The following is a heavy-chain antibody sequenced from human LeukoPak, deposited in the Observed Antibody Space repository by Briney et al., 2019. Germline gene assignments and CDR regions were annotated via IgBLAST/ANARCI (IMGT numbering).Heavy chain of an antibody. CDR3: ARLRSYYYYMDV. D-gene: IGHD5-12*01. CDR2: IYYSGST. Sequence: SETLSLTCTVSGGSISSYYWSWIRQPPGKGLEWIGYIYYSGSTNYNPSLKSRVTISVDTSKNQFSLKLSSVTAADTAVYYCARLRSYYYYMDVWGRGTTVTVSS. V-gene: IGHV4-59*01. CDR1: GGSISSYY. J-gene: IGHJ6*03.